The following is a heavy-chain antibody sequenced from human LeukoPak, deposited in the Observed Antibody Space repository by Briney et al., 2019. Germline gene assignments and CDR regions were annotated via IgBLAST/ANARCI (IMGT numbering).Heavy chain of an antibody. D-gene: IGHD2-21*01. V-gene: IGHV1-69*13. CDR3: ARCPRWCSSYWFDY. CDR2: IIPIFGTA. Sequence: ASVKVSCKASGGTFSSYAISWVRQAPGQGLEWMGGIIPIFGTANYAQKFQGRVTITADESTSTAYMERSSLRSEDTAVYYCARCPRWCSSYWFDYWGQGTLVTVSS. J-gene: IGHJ4*02. CDR1: GGTFSSYA.